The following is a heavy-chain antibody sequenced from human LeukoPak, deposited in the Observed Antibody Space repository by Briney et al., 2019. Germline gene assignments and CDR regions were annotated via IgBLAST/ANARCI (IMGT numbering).Heavy chain of an antibody. V-gene: IGHV1-8*01. J-gene: IGHJ4*02. CDR2: MNPNSGNT. CDR1: GYTFTSYD. D-gene: IGHD3-10*01. CDR3: ARGRVTMVRGVNDY. Sequence: ASVKVSCKASGYTFTSYDINWVRQATGQGLEWMGWMNPNSGNTGYAQKFQGRVTMTRNTSISTAYMELSGLRSEDTAVYYCARGRVTMVRGVNDYWGQGTLVTVSS.